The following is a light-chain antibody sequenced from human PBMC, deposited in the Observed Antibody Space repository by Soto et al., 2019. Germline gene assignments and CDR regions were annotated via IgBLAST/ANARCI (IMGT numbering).Light chain of an antibody. CDR3: AAWDDSLNDVV. CDR2: SNN. Sequence: QSVLTQPPSASGTPGQRVTISCSGSSSKIGSNTVNWYQQLPGTAPKLLIYSNNQRPSGGPDRFSGSKSGTSASLAIFGFQSEDEADYYCAAWDDSLNDVVFGGGTKVTVL. CDR1: SSKIGSNT. V-gene: IGLV1-44*01. J-gene: IGLJ2*01.